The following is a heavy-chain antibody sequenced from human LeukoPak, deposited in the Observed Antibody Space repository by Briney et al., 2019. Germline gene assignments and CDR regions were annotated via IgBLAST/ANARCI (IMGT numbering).Heavy chain of an antibody. V-gene: IGHV3-7*01. CDR2: IKQDGSEK. Sequence: GGSLRLSCAASGFTFSSYWMSWVRQAPGKGLEWVAHIKQDGSEKYYVDSVKGRFTISRDNAKNSLYLQMNSLRAEDTAVYYCARDIGADVVVVAASDAFDIWGQGTMVTVSS. CDR1: GFTFSSYW. D-gene: IGHD2-15*01. J-gene: IGHJ3*02. CDR3: ARDIGADVVVVAASDAFDI.